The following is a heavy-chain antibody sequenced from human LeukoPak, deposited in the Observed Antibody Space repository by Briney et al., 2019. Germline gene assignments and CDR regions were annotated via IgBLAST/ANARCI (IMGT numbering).Heavy chain of an antibody. CDR1: GFSFNESY. CDR2: ISGRGFSM. J-gene: IGHJ4*02. Sequence: SGGSLRLSCAASGFSFNESYMTWNRQAPGKGLEWVAYISGRGFSMYYADSVKGRFTISRDSARNSLYLNMSSLRADDTAVYYCARGKRRFDYWGQGTLVTVSS. CDR3: ARGKRRFDY. V-gene: IGHV3-11*01.